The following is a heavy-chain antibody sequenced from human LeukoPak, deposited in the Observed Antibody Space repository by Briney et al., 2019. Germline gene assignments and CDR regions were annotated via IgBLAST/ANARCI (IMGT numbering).Heavy chain of an antibody. CDR1: GFTFSSYE. D-gene: IGHD6-6*01. CDR2: ISSSGSTI. CDR3: ARGLYSSSSGWFDP. Sequence: GGSLRLSCAASGFTFSSYEMNWVRRAPGKGLEWVSYISSSGSTIYYADSVKGRFTISRDNAKNSLYLQMNSLRAEDTAVYYCARGLYSSSSGWFDPWGQGTLVTVSS. V-gene: IGHV3-48*03. J-gene: IGHJ5*02.